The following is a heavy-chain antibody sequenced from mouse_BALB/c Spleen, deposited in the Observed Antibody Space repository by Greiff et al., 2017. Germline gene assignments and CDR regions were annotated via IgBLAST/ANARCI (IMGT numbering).Heavy chain of an antibody. J-gene: IGHJ1*01. CDR3: ARADGSSSYWYFDV. CDR1: GYTFTDYA. V-gene: IGHV1-67*01. CDR2: ISTYYGNT. D-gene: IGHD1-1*01. Sequence: QVQLQQSGPELVRPGVSVKISCKGSGYTFTDYAMHWVKQSHAKSLEWIGVISTYYGNTNYNQKFKGKATMTVDKSSSTAYMELARLTSEDSAIYYGARADGSSSYWYFDVWGAGTTVTVSS.